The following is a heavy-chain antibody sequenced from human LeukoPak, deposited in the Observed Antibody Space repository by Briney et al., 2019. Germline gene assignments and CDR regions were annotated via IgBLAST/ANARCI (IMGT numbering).Heavy chain of an antibody. Sequence: ASVKVSCKASGYTFTSYYMHWVRQAPGQGLEWMGIINPSGGSTSYAQKFQGRVTMTRDTSMSTVYMELSSLRSEDTAVYYCARVSSRAFSEYWGQGTLVTVSS. J-gene: IGHJ4*02. CDR1: GYTFTSYY. CDR3: ARVSSRAFSEY. CDR2: INPSGGST. D-gene: IGHD5-24*01. V-gene: IGHV1-46*01.